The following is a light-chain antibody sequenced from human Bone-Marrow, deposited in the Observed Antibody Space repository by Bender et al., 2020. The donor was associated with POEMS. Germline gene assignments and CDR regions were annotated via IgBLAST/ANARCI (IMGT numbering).Light chain of an antibody. CDR3: QVCNTSTDHWV. J-gene: IGLJ3*02. CDR1: NIGSKS. Sequence: SYVLTQPPSVSVAPGQTARITCGGNNIGSKSVHWYQQKPGQAPVLVVYDNTDRPSGIPERFSGSSSGNTATLTISRVEAGDEADYYCQVCNTSTDHWVFGGGTKLTVL. V-gene: IGLV3-21*02. CDR2: DNT.